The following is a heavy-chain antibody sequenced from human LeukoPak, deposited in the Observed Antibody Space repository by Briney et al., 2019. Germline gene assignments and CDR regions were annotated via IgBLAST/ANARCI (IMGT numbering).Heavy chain of an antibody. CDR2: IKSKRGGGTT. Sequence: PGGSLRLSCAVFGLTYSDAWMSWVRQGPGKGLEWVGRIKSKRGGGTTDYAAPVKGRFTISRDDSKNTLYLQMNSLESGDTAVYYCAHVETMTGLKLGSWGQGILVTVSS. D-gene: IGHD3-22*01. J-gene: IGHJ5*02. CDR3: AHVETMTGLKLGS. V-gene: IGHV3-15*01. CDR1: GLTYSDAW.